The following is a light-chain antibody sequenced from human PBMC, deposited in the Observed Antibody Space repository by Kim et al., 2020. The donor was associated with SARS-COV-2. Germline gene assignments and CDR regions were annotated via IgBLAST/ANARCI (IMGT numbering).Light chain of an antibody. Sequence: DIQMTQSPSSLSASIGDRVTITCRASQSISRHFNWYQKRPGEAPKLLIYGASNLQSGVPSRFSGSGSGTDFTLTISSLQPEDFATYYCQQNYSSPPTFGQGTKVDIK. CDR2: GAS. J-gene: IGKJ1*01. CDR3: QQNYSSPPT. V-gene: IGKV1-39*01. CDR1: QSISRH.